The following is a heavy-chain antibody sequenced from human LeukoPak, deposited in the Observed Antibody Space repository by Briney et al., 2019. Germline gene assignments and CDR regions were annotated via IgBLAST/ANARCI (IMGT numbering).Heavy chain of an antibody. CDR2: IYYSGST. CDR1: GGSISSGDYY. V-gene: IGHV4-30-4*02. Sequence: SETLSLTCTVSGGSISSGDYYWSWIRQPPGKGLEWIGYIYYSGSTYYNPSLKSRVTISVDTSKNQFSLKLSSATAADTAVYYCARDHGGFGELEYWGQGTLVTVSS. CDR3: ARDHGGFGELEY. D-gene: IGHD3-10*01. J-gene: IGHJ4*02.